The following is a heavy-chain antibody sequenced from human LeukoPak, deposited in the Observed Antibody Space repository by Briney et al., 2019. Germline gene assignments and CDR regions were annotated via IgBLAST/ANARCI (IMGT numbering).Heavy chain of an antibody. Sequence: GGSLRLSCAASGFTFSSYAMHWVRQAPGKGLEWVAVISYDGSNKYYADSVKGQFTISRDNSKNTLYLQMNSLRAEDTAVYYCARDGPRIQLWTRTNWFDPWGQGTLVTVSS. J-gene: IGHJ5*02. CDR3: ARDGPRIQLWTRTNWFDP. D-gene: IGHD5-18*01. CDR1: GFTFSSYA. CDR2: ISYDGSNK. V-gene: IGHV3-30*04.